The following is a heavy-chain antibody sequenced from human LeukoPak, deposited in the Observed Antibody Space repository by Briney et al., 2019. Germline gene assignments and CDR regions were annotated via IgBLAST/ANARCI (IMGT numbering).Heavy chain of an antibody. CDR1: GGSISSGSYY. CDR3: ARRVGRYAFDI. D-gene: IGHD1-26*01. J-gene: IGHJ3*02. Sequence: SETLFLTCTVSGGSISSGSYYWSWIRQPAGKGLEWIGRIYTSGSTNYNPSLKSRVTISVDTSKNQFSLKLSSVTAADTAVYYCARRVGRYAFDIWGQGTMVTVSS. CDR2: IYTSGST. V-gene: IGHV4-61*02.